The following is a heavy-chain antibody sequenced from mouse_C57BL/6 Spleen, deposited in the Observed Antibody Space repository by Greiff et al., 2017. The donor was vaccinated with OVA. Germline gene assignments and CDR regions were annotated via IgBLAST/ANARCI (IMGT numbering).Heavy chain of an antibody. CDR3: ARNPITTVVATSFDY. V-gene: IGHV1-81*01. CDR1: GYTFTSYG. CDR2: IYPRSGNT. J-gene: IGHJ2*01. Sequence: QVQLQQSGAELARPGASVKLSCKASGYTFTSYGISWVKQRTGQGLEWIGEIYPRSGNTYYNEKFKGKATLTADKSSSTAYMELRSLTSEDSAVYFCARNPITTVVATSFDYWGQGTTLTVSS. D-gene: IGHD1-1*01.